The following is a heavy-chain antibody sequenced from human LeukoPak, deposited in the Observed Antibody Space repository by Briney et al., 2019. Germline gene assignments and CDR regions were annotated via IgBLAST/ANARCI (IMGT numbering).Heavy chain of an antibody. J-gene: IGHJ4*02. D-gene: IGHD5-18*01. CDR2: ISSSGGYM. CDR3: ARERGYSYGYSDY. Sequence: GDSLRLSCAASGFTFTKYWMTWVRQAPGKELERVSSISSSGGYMYYGDSVKGRFTISRDNAKNSLYLQMHSLRAEDTAVYYCARERGYSYGYSDYWGQGTLVTVSS. CDR1: GFTFTKYW. V-gene: IGHV3-21*01.